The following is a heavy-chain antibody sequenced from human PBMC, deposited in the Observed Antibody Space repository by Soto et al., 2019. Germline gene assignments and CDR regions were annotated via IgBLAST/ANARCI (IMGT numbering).Heavy chain of an antibody. CDR2: IYYSGTT. V-gene: IGHV4-28*01. Sequence: SETLSLTCAVSGYSISSSNWWGWIRQPPGKGLEWIGYIYYSGTTYYNPSLKSRVTMSVDTSKNQFSLKLSSVTDADTAVYYCARHNKVTSRQYSFDSWGQGTLVTVSS. CDR3: ARHNKVTSRQYSFDS. J-gene: IGHJ4*02. CDR1: GYSISSSNW. D-gene: IGHD2-21*02.